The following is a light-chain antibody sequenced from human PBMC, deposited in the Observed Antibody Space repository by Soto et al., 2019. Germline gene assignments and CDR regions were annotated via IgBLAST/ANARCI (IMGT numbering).Light chain of an antibody. V-gene: IGKV3-20*01. CDR2: GAS. J-gene: IGKJ5*01. CDR1: QTVSSNY. CDR3: QQYGTLIT. Sequence: EIVMTQSPAPLSVSPGERAPLSCRASQTVSSNYLAWCQQRPGQAPRLLIYGASTRAAGLPDRFSGSGSGTDFTLTITRLEPEDSAVYYCQQYGTLITFGQGTRREIK.